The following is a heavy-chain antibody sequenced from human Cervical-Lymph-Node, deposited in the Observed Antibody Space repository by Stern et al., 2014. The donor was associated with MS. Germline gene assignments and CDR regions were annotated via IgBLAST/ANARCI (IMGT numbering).Heavy chain of an antibody. CDR1: GGTFSSYA. CDR2: IIPIFGTA. D-gene: IGHD2-2*01. V-gene: IGHV1-69*01. Sequence: QLVQSGAEVKKPGSSVKVSCKASGGTFSSYAISWVRQAPGQGLEWMGGIIPIFGTANYAQKFQGRVTITADESTSTAYMELSSLRSEDTAVYYCARGCSSTSCYSYYYYGMDVWGQGTTVTVSS. J-gene: IGHJ6*02. CDR3: ARGCSSTSCYSYYYYGMDV.